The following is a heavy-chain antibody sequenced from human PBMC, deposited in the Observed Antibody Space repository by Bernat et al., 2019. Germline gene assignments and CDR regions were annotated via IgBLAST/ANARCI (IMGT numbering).Heavy chain of an antibody. CDR1: GYTLTELS. D-gene: IGHD2-8*02. V-gene: IGHV1-24*01. J-gene: IGHJ4*02. Sequence: QVQLVQSGAEVKKPGASVKVSCKVSGYTLTELSMHWVRQAPGKGLEWMGGFDPEDGETIYAQKFQGRVTMTEDTSTDTAYMELSSLRSEDTAVYYCATGEYCTGGVCCTTAFDYWGQGTLVTVSS. CDR3: ATGEYCTGGVCCTTAFDY. CDR2: FDPEDGET.